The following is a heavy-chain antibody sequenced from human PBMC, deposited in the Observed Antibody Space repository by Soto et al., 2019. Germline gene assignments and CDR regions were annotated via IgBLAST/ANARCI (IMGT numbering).Heavy chain of an antibody. Sequence: QVQLVESGGGVVQPGRSLRLSCAASGFTFSTYGMHWVRQAPGKGLEWVAVMSYDGINAYYADSVKGRFTISRDNAKNSLYLQMNSLRDEDTAVYYCARTSGRFDYWGQGTLVTVSS. CDR2: MSYDGINA. J-gene: IGHJ4*02. D-gene: IGHD1-1*01. V-gene: IGHV3-30*03. CDR3: ARTSGRFDY. CDR1: GFTFSTYG.